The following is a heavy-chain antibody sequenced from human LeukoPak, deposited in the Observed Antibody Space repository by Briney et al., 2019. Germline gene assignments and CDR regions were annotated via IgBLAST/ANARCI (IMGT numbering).Heavy chain of an antibody. CDR3: ARAESVVPAAMDWVDP. CDR2: INPNSGGT. V-gene: IGHV1-2*02. CDR1: GYTFTGYY. Sequence: ASVKVSCKASGYTFTGYYMHWVRQAPGQGLEWMGWINPNSGGTNYAQKFQGRVTMTRDTSISTAYMELSRLRSDDTAVYYCARAESVVPAAMDWVDPWGQGTLVTVSS. D-gene: IGHD2-2*01. J-gene: IGHJ5*02.